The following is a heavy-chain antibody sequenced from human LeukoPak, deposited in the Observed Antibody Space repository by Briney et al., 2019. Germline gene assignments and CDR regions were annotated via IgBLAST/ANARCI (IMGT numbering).Heavy chain of an antibody. D-gene: IGHD5-18*01. CDR1: GGSISSYY. Sequence: SETLSLTCTASGGSISSYYWSWIRQPPGKGLEWIGYIYYSGSTNYNPSLKSRVTISVDTSKNQFSLKLSSVTAADTAVYYCARGRVDTAMVLYYFDYWGQGTLVTVSS. V-gene: IGHV4-59*01. CDR3: ARGRVDTAMVLYYFDY. J-gene: IGHJ4*02. CDR2: IYYSGST.